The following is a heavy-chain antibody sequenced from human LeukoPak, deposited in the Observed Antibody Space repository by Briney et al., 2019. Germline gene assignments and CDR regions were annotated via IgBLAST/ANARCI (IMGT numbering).Heavy chain of an antibody. D-gene: IGHD3-16*01. Sequence: GGSLRLSCAASGFTFTSYWMSWVRQAPGKGLEWVANIKDDGNEKYYVDSVKGRFTISRDNAQNSLYLQMNSLRADDTAVYYCGRDPYYDALDYWGQGTPVTVSS. J-gene: IGHJ4*02. CDR3: GRDPYYDALDY. CDR2: IKDDGNEK. V-gene: IGHV3-7*01. CDR1: GFTFTSYW.